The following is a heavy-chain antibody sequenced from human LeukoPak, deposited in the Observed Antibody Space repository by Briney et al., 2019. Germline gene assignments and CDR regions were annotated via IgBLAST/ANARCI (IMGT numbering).Heavy chain of an antibody. Sequence: SVKVSCKASGGTFSSYAISWVRQAPGQGLEWMGGIIPIFGTANYAQKFQGRVTITADESTSTAYMELSSLRSEDTAVYYCARGPSLLWFGELSYNWFDPWGQGTLVTVSS. V-gene: IGHV1-69*01. J-gene: IGHJ5*02. CDR1: GGTFSSYA. CDR2: IIPIFGTA. CDR3: ARGPSLLWFGELSYNWFDP. D-gene: IGHD3-10*01.